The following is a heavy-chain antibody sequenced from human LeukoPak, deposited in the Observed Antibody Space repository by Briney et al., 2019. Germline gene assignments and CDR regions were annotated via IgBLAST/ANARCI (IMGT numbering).Heavy chain of an antibody. D-gene: IGHD3-22*01. CDR3: AKRGVVIRVILVGFYKEAYYFDP. CDR1: GITLSNYG. V-gene: IGHV3-23*01. Sequence: GGSLRLSCAVSGITLSNYGMSWCRKAPGKGLEWVAGMSGSGGGTNYADSVKGRFTVSSDNSKNKLYLQMKSLRAEDTAVYFCAKRGVVIRVILVGFYKEAYYFDPWGQGALVTVSS. J-gene: IGHJ4*02. CDR2: MSGSGGGT.